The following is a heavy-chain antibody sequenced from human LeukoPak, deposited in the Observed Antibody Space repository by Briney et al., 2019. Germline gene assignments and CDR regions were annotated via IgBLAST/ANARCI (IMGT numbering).Heavy chain of an antibody. CDR3: ARDHRVVTPLRPYYYDSSGYYPDY. V-gene: IGHV1-46*01. D-gene: IGHD3-22*01. Sequence: ASVKVSCTASGYTFASYYMQWVRQAPGQGLEWMGIINPSGGSTSYAQKFQGRVTMTRDTSTSTVYMELSSLRSEDTAVYYCARDHRVVTPLRPYYYDSSGYYPDYWGQGTLVTVSS. CDR2: INPSGGST. CDR1: GYTFASYY. J-gene: IGHJ4*02.